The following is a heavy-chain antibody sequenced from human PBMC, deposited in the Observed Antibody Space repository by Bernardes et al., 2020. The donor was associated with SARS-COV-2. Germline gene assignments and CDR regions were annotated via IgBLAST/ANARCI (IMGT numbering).Heavy chain of an antibody. CDR2: ISYDGSSK. Sequence: GGSLRLSCAASGFTFTNYALQWVRQAPGKGLEWVAVISYDGSSKYYADSVRGRFTISRDNSQNTLYLQMNSLRAEDTAVYYCARDSCSSASCYTRAENNFDYWGQGTLVTVSS. V-gene: IGHV3-30-3*01. CDR1: GFTFTNYA. D-gene: IGHD2-2*02. CDR3: ARDSCSSASCYTRAENNFDY. J-gene: IGHJ4*02.